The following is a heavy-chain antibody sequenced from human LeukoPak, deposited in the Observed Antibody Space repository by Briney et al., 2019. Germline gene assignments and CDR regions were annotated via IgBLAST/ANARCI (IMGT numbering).Heavy chain of an antibody. D-gene: IGHD4-11*01. V-gene: IGHV3-64*01. J-gene: IGHJ6*02. CDR2: ISSNGGST. CDR3: ARHYSNSLYYYYGLDV. CDR1: GFTFSSYA. Sequence: GGSLRLSCAASGFTFSSYAMHWVRQAPGKGLEYVSAISSNGGSTYYANSVKGRFTISRDNSKNTLYLQMNSLRAEDTAVYYCARHYSNSLYYYYGLDVWGQGTTVTVSS.